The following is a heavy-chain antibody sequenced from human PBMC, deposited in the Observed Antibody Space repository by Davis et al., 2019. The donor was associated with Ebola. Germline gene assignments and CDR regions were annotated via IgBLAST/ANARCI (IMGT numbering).Heavy chain of an antibody. Sequence: GESLKISCAASEFTFRTYGMDWVRLAPGKGLEWLSYISSGSNTIYYADSVRGRFTISRDNAKNSLYLQMNSLRAEDTAVYYCAKGGGSSGWYYFDYWGQGTLVTVSS. CDR3: AKGGGSSGWYYFDY. J-gene: IGHJ4*02. CDR2: ISSGSNTI. D-gene: IGHD6-19*01. V-gene: IGHV3-48*01. CDR1: EFTFRTYG.